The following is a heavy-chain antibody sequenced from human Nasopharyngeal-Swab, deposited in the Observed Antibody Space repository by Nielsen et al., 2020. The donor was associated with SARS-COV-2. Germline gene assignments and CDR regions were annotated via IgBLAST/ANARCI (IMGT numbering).Heavy chain of an antibody. J-gene: IGHJ3*01. CDR1: ADSIRRLDW. V-gene: IGHV4-4*02. CDR3: AREVIEQAVSDAFDF. Sequence: SETLSLTCTVSADSIRRLDWWSWVRQPPGKGLEWIGEIHPSGSTNYNPSLKSRLTISLDTSQNQFSLRLSSVTAADTAVYYCAREVIEQAVSDAFDFWGQGTMVTVSS. CDR2: IHPSGST. D-gene: IGHD3-16*02.